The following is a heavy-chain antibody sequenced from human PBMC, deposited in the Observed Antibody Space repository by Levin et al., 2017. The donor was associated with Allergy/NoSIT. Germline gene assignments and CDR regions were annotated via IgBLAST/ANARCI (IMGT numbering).Heavy chain of an antibody. CDR2: ISYDGSNK. D-gene: IGHD2-21*02. V-gene: IGHV3-30*18. CDR3: AKGCGGDSDDAFDI. J-gene: IGHJ3*02. Sequence: GESLKISCAASGFTFSSYGMHWVRQAPGKGLEWVAVISYDGSNKYYADSVKGRFTISRDNSKNTLYLQMNSLRAEDTAVYYCAKGCGGDSDDAFDIWGQGTMVTVSS. CDR1: GFTFSSYG.